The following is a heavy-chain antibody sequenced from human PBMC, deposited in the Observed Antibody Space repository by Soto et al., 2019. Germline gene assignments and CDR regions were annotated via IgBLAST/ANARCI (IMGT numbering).Heavy chain of an antibody. CDR3: AKDRIGIVVVPAAPNYYYYRMDV. Sequence: EVQLLESGGGLVQPGGSLRLSCAASGFTFSSYAMSWVRQAPGKGLEWVSAISGSGGSTYYADSVKGRFTISRDNSKNPLYLQMNSLRAEDTAVYYSAKDRIGIVVVPAAPNYYYYRMDVWGQGTTVTVSS. CDR2: ISGSGGST. J-gene: IGHJ6*02. CDR1: GFTFSSYA. D-gene: IGHD2-2*01. V-gene: IGHV3-23*01.